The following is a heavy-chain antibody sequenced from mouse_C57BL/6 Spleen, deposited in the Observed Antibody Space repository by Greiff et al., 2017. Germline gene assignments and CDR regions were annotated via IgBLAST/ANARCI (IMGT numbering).Heavy chain of an antibody. CDR3: ARSGYYAMDY. Sequence: VQRLESGAELVKPGASVTISCKASGYAFSSYWMNWVKQRPGKGLEWLGQIYPGDGDTNYNGTFTGKATLTADNSSSTAYMQLSSLTSEDSAVYFCARSGYYAMDYWGQGTSVTVSS. V-gene: IGHV1-80*01. CDR2: IYPGDGDT. J-gene: IGHJ4*01. CDR1: GYAFSSYW.